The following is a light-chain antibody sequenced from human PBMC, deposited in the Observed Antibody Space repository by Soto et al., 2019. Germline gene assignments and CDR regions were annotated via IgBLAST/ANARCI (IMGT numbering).Light chain of an antibody. CDR2: DVS. J-gene: IGLJ1*01. CDR3: SSYTASSTYV. Sequence: QSVLTQPASVSGSPGQSITISCTGTNSDVGGYNYVSWYQQYPGKAPKVMLYDVSNRPSGVSNRFSGSKSGNTASLTIFGIQAEDEADYYCSSYTASSTYVFGTWTKLTVL. V-gene: IGLV2-14*01. CDR1: NSDVGGYNY.